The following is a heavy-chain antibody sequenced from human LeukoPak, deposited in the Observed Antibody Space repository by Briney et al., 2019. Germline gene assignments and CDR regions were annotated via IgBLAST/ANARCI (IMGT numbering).Heavy chain of an antibody. J-gene: IGHJ4*02. CDR3: ARGTPTPGVDF. V-gene: IGHV7-4-1*02. CDR2: IDAKTGNA. Sequence: ASVKVSCKASGGTFSSYAISWVRQAPGQGLEWMGNIDAKTGNAMYAQGFTGHFVFSLDTSVSTAFLQINNLKTEDTAFYYCARGTPTPGVDFWGQGTLVSVSS. CDR1: GGTFSSYA. D-gene: IGHD1-1*01.